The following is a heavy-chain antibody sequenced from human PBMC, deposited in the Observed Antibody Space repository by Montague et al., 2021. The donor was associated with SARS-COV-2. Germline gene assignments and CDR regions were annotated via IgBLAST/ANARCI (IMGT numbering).Heavy chain of an antibody. CDR3: ASGIYPSGSYYNRYYYGLNI. V-gene: IGHV4-34*01. J-gene: IGHJ6*02. CDR2: INHNANT. CDR1: GGSLSGYY. D-gene: IGHD3-10*01. Sequence: SETLSPTCAVYGGSLSGYYWSWIRQPPEKGLEWIGEINHNANTKYNPSLKGPVTISIDTSKNQFSLKMTSVTAADTATYYCASGIYPSGSYYNRYYYGLNIWGPGTTVIVSS.